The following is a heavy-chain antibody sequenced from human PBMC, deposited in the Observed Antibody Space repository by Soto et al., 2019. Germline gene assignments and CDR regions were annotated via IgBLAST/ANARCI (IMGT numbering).Heavy chain of an antibody. CDR3: AKDRSSSTIDAFDI. J-gene: IGHJ3*02. V-gene: IGHV3-33*06. Sequence: PGGTLRLSCAASGFTFRSYGMHWVRQAPGKGLEWVAVIWYDGSNKYYADSVKGRFTISRDNSKNTLYLQMNSLRAEDTAVYYCAKDRSSSTIDAFDIWGQGTMVTVSS. CDR2: IWYDGSNK. CDR1: GFTFRSYG. D-gene: IGHD2-2*01.